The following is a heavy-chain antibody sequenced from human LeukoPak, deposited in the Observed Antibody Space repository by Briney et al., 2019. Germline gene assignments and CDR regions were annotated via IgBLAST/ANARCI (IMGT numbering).Heavy chain of an antibody. V-gene: IGHV4-34*01. CDR3: ASRVATIAHYYYMDV. CDR1: GGSFSGYY. Sequence: SETLSLTCAVYGGSFSGYYWSWIRQPPGKGLEWIGEINHSGSTNYNPSLKSRVTISVDTSKNQFSLKLSSVTAADTAVCYCASRVATIAHYYYMDVWGKGTTVTVSS. J-gene: IGHJ6*03. D-gene: IGHD2-15*01. CDR2: INHSGST.